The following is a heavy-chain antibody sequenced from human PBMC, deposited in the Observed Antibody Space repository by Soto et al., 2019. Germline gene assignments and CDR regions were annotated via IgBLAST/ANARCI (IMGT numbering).Heavy chain of an antibody. CDR1: GGSISSGGYY. V-gene: IGHV4-61*08. D-gene: IGHD5-12*01. CDR3: ARSDGYKIDY. Sequence: SETLSLTCSVSGGSISSGGYYWSWIRQPPGKGLEWLGYIYYSGSTYYNPSLKSRLSISVDTSGNQFSLDLSSVTAADTAVYFCARSDGYKIDYWGQGTLVTVSS. J-gene: IGHJ4*02. CDR2: IYYSGST.